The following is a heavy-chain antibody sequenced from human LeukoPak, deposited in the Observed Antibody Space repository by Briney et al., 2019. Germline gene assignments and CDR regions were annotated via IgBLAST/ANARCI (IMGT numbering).Heavy chain of an antibody. D-gene: IGHD6-13*01. CDR1: GYTFTSSD. J-gene: IGHJ4*02. V-gene: IGHV1-8*01. Sequence: ASVKVSCKASGYTFTSSDINWVRQAAGQGLEWMGWINPNSGRTGYAQKFQGSVTMTANTSISTAYMELSSLRFDDTAVYYCARGRSGLAAAGTYDYWGQGTLITVSS. CDR2: INPNSGRT. CDR3: ARGRSGLAAAGTYDY.